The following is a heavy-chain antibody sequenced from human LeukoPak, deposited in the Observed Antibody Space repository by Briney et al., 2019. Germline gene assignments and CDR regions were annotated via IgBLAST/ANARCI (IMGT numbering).Heavy chain of an antibody. D-gene: IGHD3-22*01. CDR2: IYPGDSAT. J-gene: IGHJ4*02. Sequence: GESLKISCKGSGYSFTSYWIGWVRQMPGKGLEWMGIIYPGDSATRYSPSFQGQVTISADKSISTAYLQWSSLKASDTAMYYCARRPGYYYDSSGFYFDYWGQGTLVTVSS. CDR1: GYSFTSYW. CDR3: ARRPGYYYDSSGFYFDY. V-gene: IGHV5-51*01.